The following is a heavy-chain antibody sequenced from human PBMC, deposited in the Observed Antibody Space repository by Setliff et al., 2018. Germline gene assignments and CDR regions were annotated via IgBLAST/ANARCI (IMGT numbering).Heavy chain of an antibody. CDR1: GYPFTNYG. D-gene: IGHD2-21*01. Sequence: ASVKVSCKTSGYPFTNYGLSWVRQAPGQGLEWMGWISGHNGDTKLAQNFQGRVTMTTDTSTRTAYMEVTSLRSDDTAVYYCATEKFPGDWGDYWGQGTLVTVSS. V-gene: IGHV1-18*01. J-gene: IGHJ4*02. CDR3: ATEKFPGDWGDY. CDR2: ISGHNGDT.